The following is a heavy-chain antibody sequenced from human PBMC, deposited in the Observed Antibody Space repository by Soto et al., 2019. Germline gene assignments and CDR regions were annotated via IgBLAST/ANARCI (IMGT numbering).Heavy chain of an antibody. D-gene: IGHD3-22*01. J-gene: IGHJ3*01. CDR3: ARRYCWDSSGYAHALDV. V-gene: IGHV4-30-4*01. CDR2: VFYKGNT. CDR1: GASISSGDYY. Sequence: QVHLQESGPGLVKPSQTLSLTCTVSGASISSGDYYWAGIRQPPGKGLERIGYVFYKGNTYYNPSLKSRLSRDGYTAKSQFSLRLSSVTAADTAVYYCARRYCWDSSGYAHALDVWGHG.